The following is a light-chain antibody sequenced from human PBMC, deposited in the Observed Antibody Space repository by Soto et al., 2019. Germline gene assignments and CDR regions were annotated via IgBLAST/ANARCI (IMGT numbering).Light chain of an antibody. J-gene: IGKJ4*01. CDR1: QTITTW. Sequence: DIQMTQSPSSLSASAGDRVTITCRVSQTITTWLAWYQQKPGKAPELLIYAASTLQSGVPSRFSGSGSGTDFTLAISSLQPEDFATYYCQQLNSYPLTFGGGTKVDIK. CDR2: AAS. CDR3: QQLNSYPLT. V-gene: IGKV1-9*01.